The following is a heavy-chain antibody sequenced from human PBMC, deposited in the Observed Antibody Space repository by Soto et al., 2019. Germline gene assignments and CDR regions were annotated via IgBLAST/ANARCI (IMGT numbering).Heavy chain of an antibody. CDR2: MNPNSGNT. D-gene: IGHD3-3*01. CDR3: ARGFKYYDVWSGYYVYYYYGMDV. J-gene: IGHJ6*02. CDR1: GYTFTSYD. V-gene: IGHV1-8*01. Sequence: GASVKVSCKASGYTFTSYDINWVRQATGQGLEWMGWMNPNSGNTGYAQKFQGRVTTTRNTSISTAYMELSSLRSEDTAVYYCARGFKYYDVWSGYYVYYYYGMDVWGQGTTVTVSS.